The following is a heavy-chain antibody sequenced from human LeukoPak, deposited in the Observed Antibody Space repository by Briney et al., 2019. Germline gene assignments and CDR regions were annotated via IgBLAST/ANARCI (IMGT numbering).Heavy chain of an antibody. CDR1: GFTFSSYA. CDR3: ARGPSWQLIIF. V-gene: IGHV3-30-3*01. D-gene: IGHD2-15*01. Sequence: GRSLRLSCAASGFTFSSYAMHWVRQAPGKGLEWVAVISYDGSNKYYADSVKGRFTISRDNSKNTLYLQMNSLRAEDTAVYYCARGPSWQLIIFWGQGTLVTVSS. CDR2: ISYDGSNK. J-gene: IGHJ4*02.